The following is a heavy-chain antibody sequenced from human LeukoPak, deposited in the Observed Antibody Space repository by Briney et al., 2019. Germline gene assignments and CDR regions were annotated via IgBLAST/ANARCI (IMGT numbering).Heavy chain of an antibody. CDR1: GGTFSSYA. V-gene: IGHV1-69*05. Sequence: SVKVSCKASGGTFSSYAISWVRQVPGQGLEWMGEIIPIFGTANYAQKFQGRVTITTDESTSTAYMELSSLRSEDTAVYYCARRGLVGATSRYFDYWGQGTLVTVSS. J-gene: IGHJ4*02. CDR2: IIPIFGTA. D-gene: IGHD1-26*01. CDR3: ARRGLVGATSRYFDY.